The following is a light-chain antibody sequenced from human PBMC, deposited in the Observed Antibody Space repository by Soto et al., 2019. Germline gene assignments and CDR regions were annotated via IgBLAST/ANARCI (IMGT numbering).Light chain of an antibody. V-gene: IGLV2-14*01. CDR2: EIS. CDR3: SSFTSSATPFRL. CDR1: SSDVGGYNY. Sequence: QSALTQPASVSGSPGQSITISCTGTSSDVGGYNYVSWYQQHPGKAPKLMIYEISNRPSGVSNRFSGSKSGNTASLTISGLQAEDEADYYCSSFTSSATPFRLFGGGTKVTVL. J-gene: IGLJ2*01.